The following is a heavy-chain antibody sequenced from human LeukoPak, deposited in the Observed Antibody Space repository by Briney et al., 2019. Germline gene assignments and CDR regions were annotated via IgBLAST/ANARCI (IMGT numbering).Heavy chain of an antibody. CDR3: ARRNMVRAFDP. Sequence: SETLSLTCTVSGGSISSYYWSWIRQPPGKGLEWIGYIYYSGSTNYNPSLKSRVTISVDTSKNQFSLKLSSVTAADTAVYYCARRNMVRAFDPWGQGTLVTVSS. CDR2: IYYSGST. CDR1: GGSISSYY. V-gene: IGHV4-59*08. J-gene: IGHJ5*02. D-gene: IGHD3-10*01.